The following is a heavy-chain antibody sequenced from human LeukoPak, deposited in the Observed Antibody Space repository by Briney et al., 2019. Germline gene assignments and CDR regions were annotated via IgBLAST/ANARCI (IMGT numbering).Heavy chain of an antibody. D-gene: IGHD3-22*01. CDR1: GGSISSSSYY. V-gene: IGHV4-39*07. CDR2: IYYSGST. Sequence: SETLSLTCTVSGGSISSSSYYWGWIRQPPGKGLEWIGSIYYSGSTYYNPSLKSRVTISVDTSKNQFSLKLSSVTAADTAVYYCASGSARYYYDSSGYYPYNWFDPWGQGTLVTVSS. CDR3: ASGSARYYYDSSGYYPYNWFDP. J-gene: IGHJ5*02.